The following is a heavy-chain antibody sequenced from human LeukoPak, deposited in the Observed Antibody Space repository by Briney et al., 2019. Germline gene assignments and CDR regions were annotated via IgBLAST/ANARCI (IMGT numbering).Heavy chain of an antibody. Sequence: PSETLSLTCAVYGGSFSGYYWSWIRQPPGKGLEWIGEINHSGSTNYNPSLKSRVTISVDTSKNQFSLKLSSVTAADTAVYYCARGTWIQLWLWGQGTLVTVYS. CDR2: INHSGST. CDR3: ARGTWIQLWL. V-gene: IGHV4-34*01. D-gene: IGHD5-18*01. J-gene: IGHJ4*02. CDR1: GGSFSGYY.